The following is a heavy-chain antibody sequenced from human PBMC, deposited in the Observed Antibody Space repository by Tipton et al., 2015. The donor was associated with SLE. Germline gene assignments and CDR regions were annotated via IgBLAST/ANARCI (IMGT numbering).Heavy chain of an antibody. D-gene: IGHD6-19*01. CDR1: GFTFSSYE. CDR2: ISSSSSYI. Sequence: SLRLSCAASGFTFSSYEMNWVRQAPGKGLEWVSYISSSSSYIYYADSVKGRFTISRDNSKNTLYLQMNSLRAEDTAVYYCARSYDSSGWYEGAFDYWGQGTLVTVSS. V-gene: IGHV3-48*03. CDR3: ARSYDSSGWYEGAFDY. J-gene: IGHJ4*02.